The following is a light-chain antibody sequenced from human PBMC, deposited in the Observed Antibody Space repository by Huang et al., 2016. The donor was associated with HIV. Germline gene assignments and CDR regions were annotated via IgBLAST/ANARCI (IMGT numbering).Light chain of an antibody. J-gene: IGKJ5*01. V-gene: IGKV1-16*01. CDR1: QGISNY. CDR2: GAS. Sequence: DIQMTQSPSSLSASLGDTVTMTCRASQGISNYVAWFQQKPGKAPKSLIYGASRLQGGVPSRFSGSGSATHYTLTISTLQAEDLATYYCQQYSTYPITFGQGTRLEMK. CDR3: QQYSTYPIT.